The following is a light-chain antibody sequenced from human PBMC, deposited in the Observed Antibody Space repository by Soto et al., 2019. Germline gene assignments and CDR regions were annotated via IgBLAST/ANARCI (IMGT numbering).Light chain of an antibody. V-gene: IGLV2-14*01. CDR3: SSYTSSSTPV. Sequence: QSALTQPASVSGSPGQSITISCTGTSGDVGGYNYVSWYQKHPGKAPKIMIYEVSNRPSGVSNRFSGSKSGNTASLTISGLQAEDEADYYCSSYTSSSTPVFGGGTKVTVL. J-gene: IGLJ2*01. CDR2: EVS. CDR1: SGDVGGYNY.